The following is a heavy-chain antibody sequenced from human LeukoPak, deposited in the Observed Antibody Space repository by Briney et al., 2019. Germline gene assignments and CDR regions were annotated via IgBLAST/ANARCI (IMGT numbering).Heavy chain of an antibody. J-gene: IGHJ5*02. CDR3: AIERYSGYDYPGPQAFDP. CDR2: FDPEDGET. V-gene: IGHV1-24*01. D-gene: IGHD5-12*01. CDR1: GYTLTELS. Sequence: ASVKVSCKVSGYTLTELSMHWVRQAPGKGLEWMGGFDPEDGETIYAQKFQGRVTMTEDTSTDTAYMELSSLRSEDTAVYYCAIERYSGYDYPGPQAFDPWGQGTLVTVSS.